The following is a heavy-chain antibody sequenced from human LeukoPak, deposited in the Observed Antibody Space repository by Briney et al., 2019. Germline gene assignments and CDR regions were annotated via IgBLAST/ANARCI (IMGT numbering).Heavy chain of an antibody. J-gene: IGHJ6*02. D-gene: IGHD6-13*01. V-gene: IGHV1-69*04. CDR3: ARDGAAAGRRNYYYGMDV. CDR2: IIPILGTA. CDR1: GGTFSSYA. Sequence: GSSVKVSCKASGGTFSSYAISWVRQAPGQGLEWMGRIIPILGTANYAQKFQGRVTITADKSTSTAYMELSSLRSEDTAVYYCARDGAAAGRRNYYYGMDVWGQGTTVTVSS.